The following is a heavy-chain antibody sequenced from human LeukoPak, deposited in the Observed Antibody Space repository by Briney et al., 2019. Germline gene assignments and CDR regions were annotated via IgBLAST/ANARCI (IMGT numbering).Heavy chain of an antibody. CDR2: INSDGSST. CDR3: ARAGSGSPRPDY. CDR1: GFTFSSYW. V-gene: IGHV3-74*01. J-gene: IGHJ4*02. Sequence: PGVSLRLSCAASGFTFSSYWMYWVRHAPGKGLVWVSRINSDGSSTSYADSVKGRFTIYRDNAKHTLYLQMKSQSAEDTAVYYCARAGSGSPRPDYWGQGRLVTVSS. D-gene: IGHD1-26*01.